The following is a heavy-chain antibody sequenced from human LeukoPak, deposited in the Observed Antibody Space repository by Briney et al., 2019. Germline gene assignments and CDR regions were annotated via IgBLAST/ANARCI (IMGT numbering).Heavy chain of an antibody. CDR1: GFTFSSYA. V-gene: IGHV3-23*01. J-gene: IGHJ4*02. Sequence: GGSLRLSCAASGFTFSSYAMSWVRQAPGKGLEWVSAISGSGGSTYYADSVKGRFTISRDNSKNTLYLQMNSLRAEDTAVYYCAKDPTHYRVWDDYDSSVLSCWGQGTLVTVSS. CDR3: AKDPTHYRVWDDYDSSVLSC. D-gene: IGHD3-22*01. CDR2: ISGSGGST.